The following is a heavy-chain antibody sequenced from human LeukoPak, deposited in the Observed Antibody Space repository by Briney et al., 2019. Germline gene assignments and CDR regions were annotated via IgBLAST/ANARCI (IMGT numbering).Heavy chain of an antibody. Sequence: GEPLQISCQGSGSPFTSYWIGWVRQMPGKGLEWMGIIYPGDSDTRYSPSFQGQVTISADKSISTAYLQWSSLKASDTAMYYCARPRCSGGSCYYFDYWGQGTLVTVSS. CDR2: IYPGDSDT. CDR1: GSPFTSYW. J-gene: IGHJ4*02. CDR3: ARPRCSGGSCYYFDY. D-gene: IGHD2-15*01. V-gene: IGHV5-51*01.